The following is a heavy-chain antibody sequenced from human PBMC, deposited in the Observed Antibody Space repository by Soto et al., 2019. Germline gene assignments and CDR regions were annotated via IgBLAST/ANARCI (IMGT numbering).Heavy chain of an antibody. CDR3: ARAEEDSDYYYYGLDV. D-gene: IGHD2-15*01. V-gene: IGHV6-1*01. J-gene: IGHJ6*02. CDR2: TYYRFRWYS. CDR1: GDSVSSSSVA. Sequence: SQTLSLTCVISGDSVSSSSVAWNWVRQSPSRGLEWLGRTYYRFRWYSDFAVSVRGRIVINADTSKNQFSLQLNSVTPEDTAVYFCARAEEDSDYYYYGLDVWGQGTTGTVSS.